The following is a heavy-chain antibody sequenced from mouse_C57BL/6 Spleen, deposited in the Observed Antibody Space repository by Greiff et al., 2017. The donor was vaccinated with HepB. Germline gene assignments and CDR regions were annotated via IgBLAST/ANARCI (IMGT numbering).Heavy chain of an antibody. J-gene: IGHJ3*01. V-gene: IGHV1-64*01. CDR2: IHPNSGST. CDR3: APLLLRWFAY. CDR1: GYTFTSYW. D-gene: IGHD1-1*01. Sequence: QVQLKQPGAELVKPGASVKLSCKASGYTFTSYWMHWVKQRPGQGLEWIGMIHPNSGSTNYNEKFKSKATLTVDKSSSTAYMQLSSLTSEDSAVYYCAPLLLRWFAYWGQGTLVTVSA.